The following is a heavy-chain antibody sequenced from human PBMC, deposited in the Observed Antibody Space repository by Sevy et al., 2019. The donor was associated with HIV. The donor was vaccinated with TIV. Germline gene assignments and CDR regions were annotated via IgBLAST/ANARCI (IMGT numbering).Heavy chain of an antibody. V-gene: IGHV3-23*01. CDR3: AERGVQSGLSGVVAKYGMDV. CDR2: LIGGGSRT. Sequence: GGSLRLSCAASGFPFSNFAMSWVRQAPGKGLEWVSTLIGGGSRTYYADSVTGRFIISRDNSRNTLYLQMNSLRAEDTAICYCAERGVQSGLSGVVAKYGMDVWGRGTTVTVSS. J-gene: IGHJ6*02. D-gene: IGHD2-8*02. CDR1: GFPFSNFA.